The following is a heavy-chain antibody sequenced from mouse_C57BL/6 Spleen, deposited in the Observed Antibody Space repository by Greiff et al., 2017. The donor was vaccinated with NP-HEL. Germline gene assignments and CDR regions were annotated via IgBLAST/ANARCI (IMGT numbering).Heavy chain of an antibody. CDR2: INPSTGGT. V-gene: IGHV1-42*01. CDR1: GYSFTGYY. Sequence: VQLQQSGPELVKPGASVKISCKASGYSFTGYYMNWVKQSPEKSLEWIGEINPSTGGTTYNQKFKAKATLTVDKSSSTAYMQLKSLTSEDSAVYYCAREGDYSWFACWGQGTLVTVSA. D-gene: IGHD1-1*01. J-gene: IGHJ3*01. CDR3: AREGDYSWFAC.